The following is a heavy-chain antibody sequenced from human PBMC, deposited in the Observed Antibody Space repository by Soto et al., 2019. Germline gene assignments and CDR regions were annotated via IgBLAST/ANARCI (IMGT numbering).Heavy chain of an antibody. CDR2: ISGSGGST. CDR3: AKGDYGDYQTFDY. D-gene: IGHD4-17*01. CDR1: GFTFSSYA. J-gene: IGHJ4*02. V-gene: IGHV3-23*01. Sequence: EMQLLESGGGLVQPGGSLRLSCAASGFTFSSYAMSCVRQAPGKGLEWVSAISGSGGSTYYADSVKGRFTISRDNSKNTLYLQMNSLRAEDTAVYYCAKGDYGDYQTFDYWGQGTLVTVSS.